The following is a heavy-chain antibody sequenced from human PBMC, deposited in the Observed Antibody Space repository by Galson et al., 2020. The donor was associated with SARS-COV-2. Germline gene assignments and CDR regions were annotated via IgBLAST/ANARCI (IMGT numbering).Heavy chain of an antibody. J-gene: IGHJ4*02. D-gene: IGHD2-2*01. Sequence: KMSGPTLVKPTQTLTLTCTFSGFSLSTSGVGVGWIRQPPGKALEWLALIYWDDDKRYSPSLKSRLTITKDTSKNQVVLTMTNMDPVDTATYYCAHTRYCSSTSCYSSFDYWGQGTLVTVSS. CDR2: IYWDDDK. CDR3: AHTRYCSSTSCYSSFDY. CDR1: GFSLSTSGVG. V-gene: IGHV2-5*02.